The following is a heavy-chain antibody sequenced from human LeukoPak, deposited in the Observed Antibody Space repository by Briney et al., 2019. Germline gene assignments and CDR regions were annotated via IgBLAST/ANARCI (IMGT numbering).Heavy chain of an antibody. Sequence: SETLSLTCAVYGGSFSGYYWSWIRQPPGKGLEWIGEINHSGSTNYNPSLKSRVTISVDTSKNQFSLKLSSVTAADTAVYYCARGRSYYGSGSYYYYYMDVWAKGPRSPSP. CDR1: GGSFSGYY. V-gene: IGHV4-34*01. CDR2: INHSGST. CDR3: ARGRSYYGSGSYYYYYMDV. J-gene: IGHJ6*03. D-gene: IGHD3-10*01.